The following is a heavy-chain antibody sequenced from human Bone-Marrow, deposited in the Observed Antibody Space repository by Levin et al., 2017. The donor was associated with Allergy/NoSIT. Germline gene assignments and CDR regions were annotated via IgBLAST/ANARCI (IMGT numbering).Heavy chain of an antibody. CDR1: GGSIRNYY. V-gene: IGHV4-59*01. J-gene: IGHJ4*02. D-gene: IGHD6-13*01. CDR2: IYYNGSP. CDR3: ARVGAAAGYYFDY. Sequence: SETLSLTCVVSGGSIRNYYWGWIRQTPGKGLECIGYIYYNGSPNYNPSLKSRVTISVDTSKNQFSLKLSSVTAADTAVYYCARVGAAAGYYFDYWGQGALVTVSS.